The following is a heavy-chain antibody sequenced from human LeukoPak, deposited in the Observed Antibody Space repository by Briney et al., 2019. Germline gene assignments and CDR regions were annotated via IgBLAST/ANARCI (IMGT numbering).Heavy chain of an antibody. CDR2: IYWDDDR. CDR1: GFSLNTRGVG. J-gene: IGHJ4*02. CDR3: AHRKNYYDSSVFDN. D-gene: IGHD3-22*01. Sequence: SGPTLVNPTQTLTLTCTFSGFSLNTRGVGVGWIRQPPGRALEWLALIYWDDDRRYSPSLKSRLTITKDTSKNQVVLTMTNMDPVNTATYFCAHRKNYYDSSVFDNWGQGTLVTVSS. V-gene: IGHV2-5*02.